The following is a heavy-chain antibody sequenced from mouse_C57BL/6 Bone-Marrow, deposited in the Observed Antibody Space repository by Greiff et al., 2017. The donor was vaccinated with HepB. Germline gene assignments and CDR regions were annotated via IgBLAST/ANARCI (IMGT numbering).Heavy chain of an antibody. CDR3: ARGSTMVTGDFDY. D-gene: IGHD2-2*01. CDR1: GYTFTTYP. CDR2: FHPYNDDT. Sequence: VKLQESGAELVKPGASVKMSCKASGYTFTTYPIEWMKQNHGKSLEWIGNFHPYNDDTKYNEKFKGKATLTVEKSSSTVYLELSRLTSDDSAVYYCARGSTMVTGDFDYWGQGTTLTVSS. V-gene: IGHV1-47*01. J-gene: IGHJ2*01.